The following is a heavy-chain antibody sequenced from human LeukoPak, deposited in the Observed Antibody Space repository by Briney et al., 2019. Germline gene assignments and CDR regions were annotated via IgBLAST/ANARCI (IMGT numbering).Heavy chain of an antibody. CDR3: AKTPIRREYYFDY. CDR1: GFTFSSYG. D-gene: IGHD3-10*01. J-gene: IGHJ4*02. CDR2: ISYDGSNK. Sequence: PGGSLRLSCAASGFTFSSYGMHWVRQAPGKGLEWVAVISYDGSNKYYADSVKGRFTISRDNSKNTLYLQMNSLRAEDTAVYYCAKTPIRREYYFDYWGQGTLVTVFS. V-gene: IGHV3-30*18.